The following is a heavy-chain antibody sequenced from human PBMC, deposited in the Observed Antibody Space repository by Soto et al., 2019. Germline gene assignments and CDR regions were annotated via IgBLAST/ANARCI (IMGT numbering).Heavy chain of an antibody. CDR2: ISFDGSAT. CDR3: AQLGYCSHVTCYSSI. J-gene: IGHJ4*02. D-gene: IGHD2-15*01. Sequence: GGSLRLSYAASGFTFSTYWMHWVRQAPGKGLVWVSRISFDGSATTYADSVKGRFTISRDDAENTLYLQMNSLRAEDTAVYYCAQLGYCSHVTCYSSIWGQGTRVTVSS. CDR1: GFTFSTYW. V-gene: IGHV3-74*01.